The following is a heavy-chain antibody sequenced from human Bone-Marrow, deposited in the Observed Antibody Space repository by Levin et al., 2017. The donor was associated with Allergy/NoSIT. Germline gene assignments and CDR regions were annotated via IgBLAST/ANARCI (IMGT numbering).Heavy chain of an antibody. D-gene: IGHD3-22*01. CDR2: IYYSGST. CDR1: GGSISSSSYY. Sequence: PSETLSLTCTVSGGSISSSSYYWGWIRQPPGKGLEWIGSIYYSGSTYYNPSLKSRVTISVDTSKNQFSLKLSSVTAADTAVYYCARHRYYYDSSGLDYWGQGTLVTVSS. V-gene: IGHV4-39*01. CDR3: ARHRYYYDSSGLDY. J-gene: IGHJ4*02.